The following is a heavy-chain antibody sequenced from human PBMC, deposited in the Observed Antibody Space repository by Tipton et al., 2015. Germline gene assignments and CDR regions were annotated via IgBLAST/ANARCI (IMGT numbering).Heavy chain of an antibody. D-gene: IGHD3-10*01. J-gene: IGHJ4*02. CDR3: AAGTPFDY. CDR2: IYRLGGS. Sequence: TLSLTCTVSGDSISTVSYHWTWIRQPPGKGLEFLGSIYRLGGSLYNPSLQSRLSISIDTSKNQFSLKMHSVTAADTAVYYCAAGTPFDYWGQGTLVTVSS. V-gene: IGHV4-39*01. CDR1: GDSISTVSYH.